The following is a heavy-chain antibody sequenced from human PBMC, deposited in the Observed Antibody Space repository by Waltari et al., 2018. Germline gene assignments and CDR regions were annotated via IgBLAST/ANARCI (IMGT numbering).Heavy chain of an antibody. Sequence: QVQLVESGGGVVQPGGSLRLSCAASGFTFSSYGMHWVRPAPGKGLEWVAFIRYDGSNKYYADSVKGRFTISRDNSKNTLYLQMNSLRAEDTAVYYCAKYCSGGSCYTGGGYWGQGTLVTVSS. D-gene: IGHD2-15*01. J-gene: IGHJ4*02. V-gene: IGHV3-30*02. CDR2: IRYDGSNK. CDR3: AKYCSGGSCYTGGGY. CDR1: GFTFSSYG.